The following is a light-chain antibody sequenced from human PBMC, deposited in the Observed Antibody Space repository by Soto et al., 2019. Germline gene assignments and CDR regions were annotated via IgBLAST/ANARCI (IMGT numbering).Light chain of an antibody. J-gene: IGKJ1*01. Sequence: DIVMTQSPLSLPATPGEPASISCRSSQSLLHSNGYNYLDWYLQKPGQSPQLLIYLGSNRASGVPDRFSGSGSGTDFTLKISRVEAEDVGVYYCMQPLQSWTFGQGTKVGIK. V-gene: IGKV2-28*01. CDR2: LGS. CDR3: MQPLQSWT. CDR1: QSLLHSNGYNY.